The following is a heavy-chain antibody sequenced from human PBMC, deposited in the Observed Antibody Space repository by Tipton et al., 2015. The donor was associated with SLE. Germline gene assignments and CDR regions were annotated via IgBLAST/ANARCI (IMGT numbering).Heavy chain of an antibody. CDR2: IFYTGST. Sequence: TLSLTCTVSGGSISNSIYYWGWIRQPPGRGLEWIGTIFYTGSTYYKSSLKSRVTISVDTSKNQFSLKLSSVTAADTAVYYCARGWDYDSWSGYADYWGQGTLVTVSS. CDR3: ARGWDYDSWSGYADY. D-gene: IGHD3-3*01. CDR1: GGSISNSIYY. V-gene: IGHV4-39*07. J-gene: IGHJ4*02.